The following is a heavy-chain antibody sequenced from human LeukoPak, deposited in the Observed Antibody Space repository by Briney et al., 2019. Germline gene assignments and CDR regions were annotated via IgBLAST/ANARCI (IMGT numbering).Heavy chain of an antibody. J-gene: IGHJ4*02. CDR3: ARHPSPWAAAES. V-gene: IGHV5-51*01. CDR2: IYPGDSDT. D-gene: IGHD6-13*01. Sequence: GESLKISCKGSGYSFTSYWIGWVRQMPGKGLEWMRIIYPGDSDTRYSPSFQGQVTISADRSISTAYLQWSNLKASGTAMYYCARHPSPWAAAESWGQGTLVTVSS. CDR1: GYSFTSYW.